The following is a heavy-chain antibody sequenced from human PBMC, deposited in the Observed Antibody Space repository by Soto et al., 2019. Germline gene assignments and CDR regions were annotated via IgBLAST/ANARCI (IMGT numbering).Heavy chain of an antibody. CDR1: WFYFSAYA. D-gene: IGHD3-9*01. J-gene: IGHJ4*02. CDR3: AKREVRYFDWLLDY. V-gene: IGHV3-30-3*02. CDR2: ISYDGQTK. Sequence: GPLRLSYASSWFYFSAYAMHFFRHSPGKGLEWVSFISYDGQTKTYADFVKGRFTISRDDSQSTLYLEISGLRAEDTAFYYCAKREVRYFDWLLDYWGQGTLVTVSS.